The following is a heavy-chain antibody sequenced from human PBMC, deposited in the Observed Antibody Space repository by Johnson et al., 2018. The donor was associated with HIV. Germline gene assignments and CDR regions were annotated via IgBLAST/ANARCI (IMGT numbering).Heavy chain of an antibody. CDR1: GFTFSSYA. CDR2: ISYDGSNK. V-gene: IGHV3-30*04. J-gene: IGHJ3*02. CDR3: ARDNGIAAAGDLDI. Sequence: QVQLVESGGGVVQPGRSLRLSCAASGFTFSSYAMHWVRQAPGKGLEWVAVISYDGSNKYYADSVKGRFTISIDNAKKTLYLQMNSLRAEDTAVYYCARDNGIAAAGDLDIWGQGTMVTVSS. D-gene: IGHD6-13*01.